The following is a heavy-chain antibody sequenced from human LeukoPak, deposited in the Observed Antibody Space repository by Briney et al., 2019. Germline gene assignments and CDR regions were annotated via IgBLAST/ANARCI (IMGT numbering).Heavy chain of an antibody. V-gene: IGHV3-23*01. J-gene: IGHJ3*02. CDR1: GFTFSSYA. CDR3: AKGDSSSWYRGAFDI. D-gene: IGHD6-13*01. Sequence: PGGSLRLSCAASGFTFSSYAMSWVRQAPGKGLEWVSAISGSGGSTYYADSVKGRFIISRDNSKNTLYLQMNSLRAEDTAVYYCAKGDSSSWYRGAFDIWGQGTMVTVSS. CDR2: ISGSGGST.